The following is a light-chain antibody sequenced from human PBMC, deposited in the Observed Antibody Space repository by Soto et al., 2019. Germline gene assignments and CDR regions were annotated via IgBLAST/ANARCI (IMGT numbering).Light chain of an antibody. CDR2: DVS. Sequence: QSALTQPRSVSGSPGQSVTISCTGTSSDVGGYHYVSWYQQHPGKAPKLMIYDVSKRPSGVPDRFSGSKSGNTASLTISGLQAEDEADYKGYVFGTGTKVTVL. CDR1: SSDVGGYHY. V-gene: IGLV2-11*01. CDR3: YV. J-gene: IGLJ1*01.